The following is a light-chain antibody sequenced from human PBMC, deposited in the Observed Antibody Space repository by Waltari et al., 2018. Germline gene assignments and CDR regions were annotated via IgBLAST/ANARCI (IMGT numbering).Light chain of an antibody. V-gene: IGLV2-11*01. CDR3: CSYAGNNSWV. Sequence: QSALTQPRSVSGSPGQPVTISCTGTSSDVGGYNYVSWYQHHPGKAPKLMIYDVSKRPSGLPDRFSGSKSGNTASLTISGLQAEDEADYYCCSYAGNNSWVFGGGTKLTVL. CDR2: DVS. J-gene: IGLJ3*02. CDR1: SSDVGGYNY.